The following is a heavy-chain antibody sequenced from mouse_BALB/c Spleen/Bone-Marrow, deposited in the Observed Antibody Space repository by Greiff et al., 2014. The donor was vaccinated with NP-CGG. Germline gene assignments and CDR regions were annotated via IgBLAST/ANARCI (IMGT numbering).Heavy chain of an antibody. CDR1: GYSITSDYA. D-gene: IGHD2-3*01. CDR3: ARRYDGYYGYFDV. CDR2: ISYSGST. V-gene: IGHV3-2*02. Sequence: EVMLVESGPGLVKPSQSLSLTCTVTGYSITSDYAWNWIRQFPGNKLEWMGYISYSGSTSYNPSLKSRISITRDTSKKQFFLQLNSVTTEDTATYYCARRYDGYYGYFDVWGAGTTVTVSS. J-gene: IGHJ1*01.